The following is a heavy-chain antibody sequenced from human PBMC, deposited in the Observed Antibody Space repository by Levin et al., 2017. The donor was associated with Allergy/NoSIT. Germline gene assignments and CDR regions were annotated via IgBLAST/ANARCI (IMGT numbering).Heavy chain of an antibody. CDR2: IYRSGST. Sequence: SETLSLTCAISGDSITFNNWWSWVRQPPGKGLEWIGEIYRSGSTNYSPSLESRVAISVDTSKNQFSLKLPSVPAADTDVDYCARTYGDYRGYYYYMDVWGKGTTVTVSS. CDR1: GDSITFNNW. CDR3: ARTYGDYRGYYYYMDV. D-gene: IGHD4-17*01. V-gene: IGHV4-4*02. J-gene: IGHJ6*03.